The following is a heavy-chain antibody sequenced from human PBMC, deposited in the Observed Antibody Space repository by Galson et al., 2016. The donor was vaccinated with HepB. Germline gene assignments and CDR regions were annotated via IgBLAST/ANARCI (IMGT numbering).Heavy chain of an antibody. V-gene: IGHV3-30*18. D-gene: IGHD2-15*01. CDR3: AKARSPYCSGGSCFGRGAFDI. CDR1: GFTFSSYG. J-gene: IGHJ3*02. Sequence: SLRLSCAASGFTFSSYGMHWVRQAPGKGLEWVAVISYDGRKKYYVDSVKGRFTISRDNSKNTLYLQMNSLRAEDTAVYYCAKARSPYCSGGSCFGRGAFDIWGQGTMVTVSS. CDR2: ISYDGRKK.